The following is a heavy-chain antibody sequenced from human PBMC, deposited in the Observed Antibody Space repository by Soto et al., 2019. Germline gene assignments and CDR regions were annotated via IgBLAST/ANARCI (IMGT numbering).Heavy chain of an antibody. Sequence: QVQLVESGGGVVQPGRSLRLSCAASGFTFSSYGMHWVRQAPGKGLEWVAVISYDGSNKYYADSVKGRFTISRDNSKNTLYLQMNSLRAEDTAVYYCAKDLCSSTSCWSGMDVWCQGTTVTVSS. V-gene: IGHV3-30*18. D-gene: IGHD2-2*01. CDR1: GFTFSSYG. CDR3: AKDLCSSTSCWSGMDV. CDR2: ISYDGSNK. J-gene: IGHJ6*02.